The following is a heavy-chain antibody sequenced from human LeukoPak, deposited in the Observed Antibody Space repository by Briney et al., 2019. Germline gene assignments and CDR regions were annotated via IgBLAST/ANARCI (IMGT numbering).Heavy chain of an antibody. Sequence: PGGSLRLSCAASGFTFSSYAMHWVRQAPGKGLEWVAVISYDGSNKYYADSVKGRFTISSDNSKNTLYLQMNSLRAEDTAVYYCAKGGELLDAGVDYWGQGTLVTVSS. CDR2: ISYDGSNK. J-gene: IGHJ4*02. CDR1: GFTFSSYA. CDR3: AKGGELLDAGVDY. D-gene: IGHD1-26*01. V-gene: IGHV3-30-3*01.